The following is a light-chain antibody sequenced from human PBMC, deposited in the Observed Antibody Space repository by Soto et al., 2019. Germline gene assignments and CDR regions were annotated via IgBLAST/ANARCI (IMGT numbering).Light chain of an antibody. CDR3: QQASSFPLT. J-gene: IGKJ4*01. CDR2: AAS. CDR1: QLISSW. Sequence: IQITQSPSSVSASVGDTVTITCRASQLISSWLAWYQQKPGIAPKLLIYAASNLQSGVPSRFSGSESGTDFTLTISSLQPEDFATYFCQQASSFPLTFGGGTKVEI. V-gene: IGKV1-12*01.